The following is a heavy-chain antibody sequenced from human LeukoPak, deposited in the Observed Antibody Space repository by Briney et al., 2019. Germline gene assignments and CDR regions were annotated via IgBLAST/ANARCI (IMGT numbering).Heavy chain of an antibody. CDR1: GFTFSSYA. J-gene: IGHJ4*02. D-gene: IGHD1-26*01. Sequence: GGSLRLSCAASGFTFSSYAMSWVRQAPGKGLEWVSTITGSGGSTYYADSVKGRFTISRDNAKNTLYLQIDSLRAEDTAVYYCANWARLGLLGATTRGPFDYWGQGTLVTVSS. CDR2: ITGSGGST. V-gene: IGHV3-23*01. CDR3: ANWARLGLLGATTRGPFDY.